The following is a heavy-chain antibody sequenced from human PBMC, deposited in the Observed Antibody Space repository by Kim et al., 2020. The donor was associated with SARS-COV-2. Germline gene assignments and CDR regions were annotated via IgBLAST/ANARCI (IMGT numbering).Heavy chain of an antibody. Sequence: ATVKGRFTNSRNDSKNTLDLQMNSLKTEDTAVYYCTTEGYYGSGSYAYWGQGTLVTVSS. D-gene: IGHD3-10*01. CDR3: TTEGYYGSGSYAY. J-gene: IGHJ4*02. V-gene: IGHV3-15*01.